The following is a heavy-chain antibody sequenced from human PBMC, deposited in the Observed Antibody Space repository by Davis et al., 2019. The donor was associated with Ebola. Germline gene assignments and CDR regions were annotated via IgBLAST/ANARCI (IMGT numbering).Heavy chain of an antibody. CDR3: TRSSTGGIDY. Sequence: GESLKISCPASGFTFNKHAMSWVRRAAGKGLEWVSFISGSGGITKYVESVKGRFTFSRDDSKNTVYLQMNSLRPEDTALYYCTRSSTGGIDYWGQGALVTVSS. D-gene: IGHD1-14*01. CDR1: GFTFNKHA. J-gene: IGHJ4*02. V-gene: IGHV3-23*01. CDR2: ISGSGGIT.